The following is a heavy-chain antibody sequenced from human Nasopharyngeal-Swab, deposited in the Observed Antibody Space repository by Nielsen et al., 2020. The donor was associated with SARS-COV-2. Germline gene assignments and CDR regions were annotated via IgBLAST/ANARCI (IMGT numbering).Heavy chain of an antibody. CDR3: ARDRSLGYYYDSSGVYGMDV. V-gene: IGHV1-69*13. CDR1: GGTFSSYA. D-gene: IGHD3-22*01. Sequence: SVKVSCKASGGTFSSYAISWVRQAPGQGLAWMGGIIPIFGTANYAQKFQGRVTITADESTSTAYMELSSLRSEDTAVYYCARDRSLGYYYDSSGVYGMDVWGQGTTVTVSS. J-gene: IGHJ6*02. CDR2: IIPIFGTA.